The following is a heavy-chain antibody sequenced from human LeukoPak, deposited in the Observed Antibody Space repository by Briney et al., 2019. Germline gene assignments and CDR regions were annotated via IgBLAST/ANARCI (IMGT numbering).Heavy chain of an antibody. CDR3: GYGDYYYYGMDV. CDR2: ISGSGGST. Sequence: PGGSLRLSCAASGFTFSSYWMTWVRQAPGKGLEWVSAISGSGGSTYYADSVKGRFTISRDNSKNTLYLQMNSLRAEDTAVYYCGYGDYYYYGMDVWGQGTTVTVSS. V-gene: IGHV3-23*01. CDR1: GFTFSSYW. D-gene: IGHD4-17*01. J-gene: IGHJ6*02.